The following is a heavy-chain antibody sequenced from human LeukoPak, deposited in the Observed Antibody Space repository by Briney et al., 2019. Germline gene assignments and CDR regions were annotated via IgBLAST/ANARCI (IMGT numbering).Heavy chain of an antibody. Sequence: GGSLRLSCVASGLNFDDSAMHWVRQAPGKGLEWVSLISAEGGSTFSADSVKGRFSISRDNSKNSLYLQMNSLGSEDTAMYYCAKESGKFDYWGQGTLVAVSS. CDR1: GLNFDDSA. CDR3: AKESGKFDY. J-gene: IGHJ4*02. V-gene: IGHV3-43*02. CDR2: ISAEGGST.